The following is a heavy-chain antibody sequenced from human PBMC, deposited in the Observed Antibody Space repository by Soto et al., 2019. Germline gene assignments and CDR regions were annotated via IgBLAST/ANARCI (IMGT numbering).Heavy chain of an antibody. CDR3: ARDFRPSLRHMLITADIDY. CDR1: GYTFTSYA. V-gene: IGHV1-3*01. Sequence: GASVKVSCKASGYTFTSYAMHWVRQAPGQRLEWMGWINAGNGNTKYSQKFQGRVTITRDTSASTAYMELSSLRSEDTAVYYCARDFRPSLRHMLITADIDYWGQGTLVTVSS. CDR2: INAGNGNT. D-gene: IGHD3-16*01. J-gene: IGHJ4*02.